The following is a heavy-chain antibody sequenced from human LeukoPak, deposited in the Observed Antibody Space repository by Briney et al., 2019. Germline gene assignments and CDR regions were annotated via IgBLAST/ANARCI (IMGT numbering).Heavy chain of an antibody. V-gene: IGHV3-23*01. D-gene: IGHD2-15*01. CDR3: AKDRYGSTDY. J-gene: IGHJ4*02. CDR2: ISGSGGST. Sequence: GGSLRLSCAASGFTFSSYAMSWVRQAPGKGLEWVSGISGSGGSTYYADSVKGRFTISRDNSKNTVYLQMNSLRAEDTAVYYCAKDRYGSTDYWGQGTLVTVSS. CDR1: GFTFSSYA.